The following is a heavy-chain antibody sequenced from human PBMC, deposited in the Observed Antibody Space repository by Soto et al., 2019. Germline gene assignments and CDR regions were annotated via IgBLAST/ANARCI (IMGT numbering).Heavy chain of an antibody. D-gene: IGHD3-16*01. V-gene: IGHV1-69*06. CDR1: GSTFNNFA. CDR3: VRAIKRWGVNYYFDY. J-gene: IGHJ4*02. CDR2: IVVMSNAA. Sequence: QVVLLQSGAEVKEPGSSVRLSCQVSGSTFNNFAFSWVRQAPGQGPEWLGGIVVMSNAADYSQRFQDRVMITADTSRSTLYMELGSLTFDDTAVYYCVRAIKRWGVNYYFDYWGQGTLVTVSS.